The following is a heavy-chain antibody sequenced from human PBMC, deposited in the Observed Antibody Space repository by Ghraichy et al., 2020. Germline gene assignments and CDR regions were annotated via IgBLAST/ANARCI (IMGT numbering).Heavy chain of an antibody. Sequence: GGSLRLSCAASGFTFSTYAMSWVRQAPGKGLEWVSVISGSGGSTFYADSVKGRFAISRDTSKNTLYLQMNSLRAEDTAVYYCAKDLLAIAGGAGEYGMDVWGQGTTVTVS. D-gene: IGHD6-13*01. V-gene: IGHV3-23*01. CDR1: GFTFSTYA. CDR2: ISGSGGST. J-gene: IGHJ6*02. CDR3: AKDLLAIAGGAGEYGMDV.